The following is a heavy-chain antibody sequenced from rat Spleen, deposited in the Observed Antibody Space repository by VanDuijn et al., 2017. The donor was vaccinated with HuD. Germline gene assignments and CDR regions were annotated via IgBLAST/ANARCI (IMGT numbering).Heavy chain of an antibody. CDR3: AREGVYYGLSGGYWYFDF. J-gene: IGHJ1*01. Sequence: QVQLKESGPGLVQPSQTLSLTCTVSGFSLTSYNVHWVRQPTGKGLEWMGVMWSGGSTDYNSALKSRLRISRDTSKSQVFLKMNSLQTEDIATYYCAREGVYYGLSGGYWYFDFWGPGTMVTVSS. CDR2: MWSGGST. D-gene: IGHD1-6*01. CDR1: GFSLTSYN. V-gene: IGHV2-30*01.